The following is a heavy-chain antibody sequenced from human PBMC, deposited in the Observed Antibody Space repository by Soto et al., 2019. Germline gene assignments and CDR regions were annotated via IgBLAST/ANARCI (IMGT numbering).Heavy chain of an antibody. V-gene: IGHV3-33*01. CDR1: GFTFSSYG. D-gene: IGHD3-16*02. CDR2: IWYDGSNK. J-gene: IGHJ6*02. CDR3: ARQRIAYYYYYGMDV. Sequence: PGGSLRLSCAASGFTFSSYGMHWVRQAPGKGLEWVAVIWYDGSNKYYADSVKGRFTISRDNSKNTLYLQMNSLRAEDTAVYYCARQRIAYYYYYGMDVWGQGTTVTVSS.